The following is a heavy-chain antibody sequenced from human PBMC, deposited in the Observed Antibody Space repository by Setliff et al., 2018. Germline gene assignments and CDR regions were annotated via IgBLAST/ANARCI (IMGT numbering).Heavy chain of an antibody. CDR3: ARVARVVLSRNAFGI. CDR2: MNPNSGNT. V-gene: IGHV1-8*02. CDR1: GYIFTSYD. Sequence: ASVKVSCKASGYIFTSYDINWVRQATGQGLEWMGWMNPNSGNTGSTQKFQGRVTMTSNTSTSKAYMELSMLTAEDTVVYFCARVARVVLSRNAFGIWGQGAMVTVSS. D-gene: IGHD2-2*01. J-gene: IGHJ3*02.